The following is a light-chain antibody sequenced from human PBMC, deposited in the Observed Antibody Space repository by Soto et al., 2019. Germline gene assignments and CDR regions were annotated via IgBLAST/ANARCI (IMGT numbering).Light chain of an antibody. CDR1: SSNIGSNT. V-gene: IGLV1-44*01. J-gene: IGLJ2*01. CDR2: SNN. CDR3: AAWDHSLNGPGVV. Sequence: QAVVTQPPSASGTPGQRVTISCSGSSSNIGSNTVNWYQQLRGTAPKLLIYSNNQRPSGVPDRFSGSKSGTSASLAISGLQSEDEADYYCAAWDHSLNGPGVVFGGGTKVTVL.